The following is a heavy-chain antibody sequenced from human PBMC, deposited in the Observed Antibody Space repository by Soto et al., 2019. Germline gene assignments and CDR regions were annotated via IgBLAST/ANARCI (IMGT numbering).Heavy chain of an antibody. Sequence: GGSLRLSCAASGFTFSSYGMHWVRQAPGKGLEWVAVISYDGSNKYYADSVKGRFTISRDNSKNTLYLQMNSLRAEDTAVYYCAKDHITIFGVTYGMDVWGQGTTVTVSS. CDR3: AKDHITIFGVTYGMDV. V-gene: IGHV3-30*18. J-gene: IGHJ6*02. CDR2: ISYDGSNK. CDR1: GFTFSSYG. D-gene: IGHD3-3*01.